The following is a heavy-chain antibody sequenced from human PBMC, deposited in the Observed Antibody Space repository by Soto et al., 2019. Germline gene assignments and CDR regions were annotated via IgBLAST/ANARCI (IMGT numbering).Heavy chain of an antibody. CDR3: ARTLSYSSSWYSPNWFDP. CDR1: GGTFSSYT. D-gene: IGHD6-13*01. V-gene: IGHV1-69*02. Sequence: SVKVSCKASGGTFSSYTISWVRQAPGQGLEWMGRIIPILGIANYAQKFQGRVTITADKSTSTAYMELSSLRSEDTAVYYCARTLSYSSSWYSPNWFDPWGQGTLVTVSS. J-gene: IGHJ5*02. CDR2: IIPILGIA.